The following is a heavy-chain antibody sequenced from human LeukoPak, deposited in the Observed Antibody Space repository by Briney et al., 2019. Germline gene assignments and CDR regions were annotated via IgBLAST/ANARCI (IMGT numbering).Heavy chain of an antibody. CDR2: ISAYNGNT. Sequence: ASVKVSCKASGYTSTSYGISWVRQAPGQGLEWMGWISAYNGNTNYAQKLQGRVTMTTDTSTSTAYMELRSLRSDDTAVYYCTRESTGMATTPSDYWGQGTLVTVSS. CDR1: GYTSTSYG. CDR3: TRESTGMATTPSDY. J-gene: IGHJ4*02. V-gene: IGHV1-18*01. D-gene: IGHD5-24*01.